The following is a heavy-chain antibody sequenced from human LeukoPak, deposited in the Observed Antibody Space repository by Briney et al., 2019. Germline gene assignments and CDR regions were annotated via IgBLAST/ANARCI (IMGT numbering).Heavy chain of an antibody. J-gene: IGHJ5*02. CDR1: GYTFTSYG. CDR3: ARESAAAGTSVWFDP. V-gene: IGHV1-18*01. Sequence: ASVKVSCKASGYTFTSYGISWVRQAPGQGLEWMGWISAYNGNTNYAQKLQGRVTMTTDTSTSTAYMELRSLRSDDTAVYYCARESAAAGTSVWFDPWGQGTLVTVSS. CDR2: ISAYNGNT. D-gene: IGHD6-13*01.